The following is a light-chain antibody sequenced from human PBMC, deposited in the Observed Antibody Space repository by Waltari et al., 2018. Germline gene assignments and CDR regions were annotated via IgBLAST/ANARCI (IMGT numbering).Light chain of an antibody. V-gene: IGKV2-28*01. CDR3: MQALQSPPA. CDR2: LGS. CDR1: QSLLHSNGYTY. J-gene: IGKJ4*01. Sequence: DIVMTQSPLSLPVTPGEPASISCRSSQSLLHSNGYTYLDWYLQKPGQSPQLLIYLGSNRASGVPDRFSVTGSGTDFTLKISRVEAEDVGVYYCMQALQSPPAFGGGTKVEIK.